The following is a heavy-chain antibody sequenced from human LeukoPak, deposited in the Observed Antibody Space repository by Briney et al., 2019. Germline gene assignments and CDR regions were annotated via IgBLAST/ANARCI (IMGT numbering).Heavy chain of an antibody. CDR3: ARDRGLWSYYYGSGSPTHHFDY. D-gene: IGHD3-10*01. CDR2: INSDGSST. J-gene: IGHJ4*02. V-gene: IGHV3-74*01. Sequence: TGGSLRLSCAASGFTFSSYWMHWVRQAPGRGLVWVSRINSDGSSTSYADSVKGRFTISRDNAKNTLYLQMNSLRAEDTAVYYCARDRGLWSYYYGSGSPTHHFDYWGQGTLVTVSS. CDR1: GFTFSSYW.